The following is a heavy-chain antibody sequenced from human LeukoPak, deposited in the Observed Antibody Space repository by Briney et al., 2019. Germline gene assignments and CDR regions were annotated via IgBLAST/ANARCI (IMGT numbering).Heavy chain of an antibody. V-gene: IGHV3-21*01. Sequence: GGSLRLSCAASGFTFSSYSMNWVRQAPGKGLEWVSSISSSSSYIYYADSVKGRFTISRDNAKNSLYLQMNSLRAEDTAVYYCARGRRGTERSSADWLNFDYWGQGTLVTVSS. D-gene: IGHD3/OR15-3a*01. J-gene: IGHJ4*02. CDR2: ISSSSSYI. CDR1: GFTFSSYS. CDR3: ARGRRGTERSSADWLNFDY.